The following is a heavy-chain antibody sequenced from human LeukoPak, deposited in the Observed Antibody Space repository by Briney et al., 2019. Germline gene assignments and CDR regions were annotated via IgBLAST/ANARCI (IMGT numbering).Heavy chain of an antibody. Sequence: SETLSLTCTVSGGSISSYYWSWIRQPPGKGLEWIRYIYYSGSTNCNPSVKSRVAMSVDTSKKQFSLKLSSLTAADTAVYYCARGGTAVIAPYAFDIWGQGTMVTVSS. D-gene: IGHD4-23*01. CDR1: GGSISSYY. CDR2: IYYSGST. J-gene: IGHJ3*02. V-gene: IGHV4-59*01. CDR3: ARGGTAVIAPYAFDI.